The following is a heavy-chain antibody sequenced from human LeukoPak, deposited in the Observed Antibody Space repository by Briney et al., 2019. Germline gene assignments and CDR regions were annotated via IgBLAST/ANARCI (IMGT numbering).Heavy chain of an antibody. D-gene: IGHD3-22*01. V-gene: IGHV4-59*12. J-gene: IGHJ4*02. CDR2: IYYSGST. CDR3: ARDKLRYYDSSGYYAPFDY. Sequence: SETLSLTCTVSGGPISDYYWSWIRQPPGKGLEWIGYIYYSGSTNYNPSLKSRVTISVDTSKNQFSLKLSSVTAADTAVYYCARDKLRYYDSSGYYAPFDYWGQGTLVTVSS. CDR1: GGPISDYY.